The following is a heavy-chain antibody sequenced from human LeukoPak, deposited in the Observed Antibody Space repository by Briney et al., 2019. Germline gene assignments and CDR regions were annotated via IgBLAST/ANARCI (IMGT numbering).Heavy chain of an antibody. CDR2: IYPGDSDT. V-gene: IGHV5-51*01. D-gene: IGHD1-14*01. Sequence: RGESLKISCKGSGYSFTSYWIGWVRQMPGKGLEWMGIIYPGDSDTRYSPSFQGQVTISADKSISTAYLQWSSLKASDTAMYYCARHDGGGGGTLAYGGYYYYYMDVWGKGTTVTVSS. CDR1: GYSFTSYW. CDR3: ARHDGGGGGTLAYGGYYYYYMDV. J-gene: IGHJ6*03.